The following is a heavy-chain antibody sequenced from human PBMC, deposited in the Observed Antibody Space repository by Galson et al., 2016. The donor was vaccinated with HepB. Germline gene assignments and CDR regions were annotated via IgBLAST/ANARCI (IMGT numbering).Heavy chain of an antibody. CDR3: VRQPTYGYPFDY. J-gene: IGHJ4*02. CDR2: ISYNGETT. Sequence: SLRLSCAAPGFIFSKYTMHWVRQAPGKGLQYVSSISYNGETTHYADSVKGRFTISRDNSKNILYLQMSSLRVEDTSVYCCVRQPTYGYPFDYWGQGTLVTVSS. CDR1: GFIFSKYT. D-gene: IGHD5-18*01. V-gene: IGHV3-64D*08.